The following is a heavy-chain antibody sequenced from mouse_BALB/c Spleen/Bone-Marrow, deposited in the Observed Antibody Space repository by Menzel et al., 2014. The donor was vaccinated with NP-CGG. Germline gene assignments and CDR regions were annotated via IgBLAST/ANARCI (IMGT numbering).Heavy chain of an antibody. D-gene: IGHD2-4*01. CDR1: GYSITSDYA. J-gene: IGHJ4*01. Sequence: EVQLVESGPGLVKPSQSLSLTCTVTGYSITSDYAWNWIRQFPGNKLEWMGYIRNSGSTNYNPSLKSRISITRDTSKNQFFLQLNSVTTEDTATYYCARGGYDYGYAMDYWGQGTSVTVSS. V-gene: IGHV3-2*02. CDR3: ARGGYDYGYAMDY. CDR2: IRNSGST.